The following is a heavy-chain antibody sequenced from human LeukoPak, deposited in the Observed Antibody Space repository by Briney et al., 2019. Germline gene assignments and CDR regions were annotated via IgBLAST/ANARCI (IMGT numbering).Heavy chain of an antibody. CDR2: INPSGGGT. D-gene: IGHD1-26*01. Sequence: ASVKVSCKASGYTLSNYYMHWMRQAPGQGLEWMGIINPSGGGTNYAQEFQGRVTMTRDTSISTAYMELSRLRSDDTAVYYCARDLSGSYDYWGQGTLVTVSS. V-gene: IGHV1-2*02. CDR1: GYTLSNYY. J-gene: IGHJ4*02. CDR3: ARDLSGSYDY.